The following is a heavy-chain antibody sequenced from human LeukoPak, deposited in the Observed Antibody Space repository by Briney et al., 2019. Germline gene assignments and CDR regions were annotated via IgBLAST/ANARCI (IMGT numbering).Heavy chain of an antibody. CDR1: GGSFSGYY. CDR2: INHSGST. V-gene: IGHV4-34*01. D-gene: IGHD3-10*01. CDR3: ARVRGYYGSGGYSY. J-gene: IGHJ4*02. Sequence: SSETLSLTCAVYGGSFSGYYWSWIRQPPGKGLEWIGEINHSGSTNYNPSLKSRVTISVDTSKNQFSLKLRSVTAADTAVYYCARVRGYYGSGGYSYWGQGTLVTVSS.